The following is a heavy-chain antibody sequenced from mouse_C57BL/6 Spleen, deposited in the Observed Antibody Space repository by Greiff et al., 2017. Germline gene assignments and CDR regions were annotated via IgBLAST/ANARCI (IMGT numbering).Heavy chain of an antibody. CDR1: GYTFTSYW. CDR2: IHPNSGST. Sequence: QVQLQQPGAELVKPGASVKLSCKASGYTFTSYWMHWVKQRPGQGLEWIGMIHPNSGSTTSNEKFKSKATLTVDKSSSTAYMQHRSLTSGDSAVFYCGRTRDYGSSRDFEVWGTGTTVTVSS. CDR3: GRTRDYGSSRDFEV. D-gene: IGHD1-1*01. J-gene: IGHJ1*03. V-gene: IGHV1-64*01.